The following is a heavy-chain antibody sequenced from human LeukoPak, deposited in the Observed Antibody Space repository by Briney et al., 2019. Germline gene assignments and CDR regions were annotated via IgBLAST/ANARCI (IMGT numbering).Heavy chain of an antibody. Sequence: PGGSLRLSCAASGFTFSSYAMSWVRQAPGKGLEWVSSIPGGGSSTFYAGSVKGRFTISRDNSKNTLYLQMNSLRAEDTAVYYCTTGAPYSSGWYGGSYYYYYMDVWGKGTTVTVSS. J-gene: IGHJ6*03. CDR3: TTGAPYSSGWYGGSYYYYYMDV. V-gene: IGHV3-23*01. CDR1: GFTFSSYA. CDR2: IPGGGSST. D-gene: IGHD6-19*01.